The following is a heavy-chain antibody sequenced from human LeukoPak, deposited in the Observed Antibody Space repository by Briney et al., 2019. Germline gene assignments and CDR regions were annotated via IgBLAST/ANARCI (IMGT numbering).Heavy chain of an antibody. Sequence: ASVKVSCKASGYTFTSYDINWVRQASGQGLEWMGWMNPNSGNTGYAQKFQGRVTMTRNTSISTAYMELSSLRSEDTAVYYCARGGPKQLVVPEYYMDVWGKGTTVTISS. J-gene: IGHJ6*03. V-gene: IGHV1-8*01. CDR3: ARGGPKQLVVPEYYMDV. CDR2: MNPNSGNT. D-gene: IGHD6-6*01. CDR1: GYTFTSYD.